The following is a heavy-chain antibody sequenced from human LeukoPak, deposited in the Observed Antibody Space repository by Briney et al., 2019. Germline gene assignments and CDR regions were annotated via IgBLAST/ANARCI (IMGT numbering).Heavy chain of an antibody. D-gene: IGHD5-24*01. Sequence: PGGSLRLSCAASGFTFSSYGMHWVRQAPGKGLEWVAVISYDGSNKYYADSVKGRFTISRDNSKNTLYLQMNSLRAEDAAVYYCAEDLLQRDGYNENYFDYWGQGTLVTVSS. CDR1: GFTFSSYG. J-gene: IGHJ4*02. V-gene: IGHV3-30*18. CDR3: AEDLLQRDGYNENYFDY. CDR2: ISYDGSNK.